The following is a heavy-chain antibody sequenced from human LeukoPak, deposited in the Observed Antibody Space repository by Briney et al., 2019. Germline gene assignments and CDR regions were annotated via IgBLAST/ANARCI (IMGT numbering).Heavy chain of an antibody. D-gene: IGHD3-9*01. J-gene: IGHJ4*02. Sequence: GGSLRLSCAASGFTFSSYEMNWVRQAPGKGLEWVSYICSSGSTIYYADSVKGRFTISRDNAKNSLYLQMNSLRAEDTAVYYCARAYYDILTGYYWYYFDYWGQGTLVTVSS. CDR1: GFTFSSYE. CDR2: ICSSGSTI. V-gene: IGHV3-48*03. CDR3: ARAYYDILTGYYWYYFDY.